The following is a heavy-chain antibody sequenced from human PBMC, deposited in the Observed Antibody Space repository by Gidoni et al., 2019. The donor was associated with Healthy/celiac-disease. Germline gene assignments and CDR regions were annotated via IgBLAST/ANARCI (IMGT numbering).Heavy chain of an antibody. J-gene: IGHJ5*02. D-gene: IGHD4-4*01. CDR1: GGSVSSGSYY. CDR2: IYSRGST. CDR3: ARYSNYGVNWFDP. V-gene: IGHV4-61*01. Sequence: QVQLQESGPGLLKPSETLSLTCTVSGGSVSSGSYYCSWIRPPPGKGLEWIGYIYSRGSTNYNPSLKSRVTISVDTSKNQFALKLSSVTAADTAVYYCARYSNYGVNWFDPWGQGTLVTVSS.